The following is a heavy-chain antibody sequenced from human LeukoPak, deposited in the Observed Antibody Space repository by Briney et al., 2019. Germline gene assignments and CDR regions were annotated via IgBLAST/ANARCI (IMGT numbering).Heavy chain of an antibody. D-gene: IGHD5-24*01. V-gene: IGHV3-53*01. CDR3: ARGRPQSSVYDY. Sequence: GGSLRLSCAASGFIVSTTFLTWVRQAPAKGLEWVSVIVTDGSAFYADSVKGRFTISRDSSKNTLYLQMNSLRAEDTAVYYCARGRPQSSVYDYWGQGTLVTVSS. CDR1: GFIVSTTF. CDR2: IVTDGSA. J-gene: IGHJ4*02.